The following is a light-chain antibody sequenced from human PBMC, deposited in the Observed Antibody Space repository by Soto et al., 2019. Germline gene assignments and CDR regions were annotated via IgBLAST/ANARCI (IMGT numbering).Light chain of an antibody. Sequence: QSVLTQPRSVSGSPGQSVTISCTGTSSDVGGYNYVSWYQQHPGIAPKLMIYDVSKRPSGVPDRFSGSKSGNTASLTISGLQAEDEADYYCCSYAGSYTGVFGTGTKVTVL. CDR3: CSYAGSYTGV. V-gene: IGLV2-11*01. CDR2: DVS. J-gene: IGLJ1*01. CDR1: SSDVGGYNY.